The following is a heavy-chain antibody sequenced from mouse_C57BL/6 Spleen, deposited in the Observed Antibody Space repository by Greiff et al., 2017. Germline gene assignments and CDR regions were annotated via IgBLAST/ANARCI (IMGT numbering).Heavy chain of an antibody. CDR1: GYTFTDYE. V-gene: IGHV1-15*01. CDR3: TRSLVLRSSTYAMDY. Sequence: VQLQQSGAELVRPGASVTLSCKASGYTFTDYEMHWVKQTPVHGLEWIGAIDPETGGTAYNQKFKGKAILTADKSSSTAYMELRSLTSEDSAVYYCTRSLVLRSSTYAMDYWGQGTSVTVSS. CDR2: IDPETGGT. D-gene: IGHD1-1*01. J-gene: IGHJ4*01.